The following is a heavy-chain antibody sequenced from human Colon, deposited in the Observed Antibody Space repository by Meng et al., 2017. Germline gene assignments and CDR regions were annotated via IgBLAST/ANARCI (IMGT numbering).Heavy chain of an antibody. Sequence: VQSVHSGAEVKKPGFLVKVSCKASGGTFTYFAFSWVRQAPGQGLEWMGGIIPIFGTPHYAQKFHGRVTITADKSTNTAYMELSSLRSEDTAVYYCARWDNSGYYFDYWGQGTLVTVSS. CDR1: GGTFTYFA. V-gene: IGHV1-69*06. D-gene: IGHD3-22*01. CDR3: ARWDNSGYYFDY. J-gene: IGHJ4*02. CDR2: IIPIFGTP.